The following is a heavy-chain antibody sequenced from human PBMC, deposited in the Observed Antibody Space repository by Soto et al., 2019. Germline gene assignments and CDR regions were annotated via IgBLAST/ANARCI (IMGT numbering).Heavy chain of an antibody. Sequence: EVQLVESGGGLVQPGGSLRLSCAASGVTVSSNYMSWVRQAPGKGLEWVSVIYSGGSTYYADSVKCRFTISRDNSKNTLYLQMNSLRAEDTAVYYCARHGYNCGGGYFDYWGPGTLFTVSS. V-gene: IGHV3-66*04. D-gene: IGHD5-18*01. CDR3: ARHGYNCGGGYFDY. CDR2: IYSGGST. CDR1: GVTVSSNY. J-gene: IGHJ4*02.